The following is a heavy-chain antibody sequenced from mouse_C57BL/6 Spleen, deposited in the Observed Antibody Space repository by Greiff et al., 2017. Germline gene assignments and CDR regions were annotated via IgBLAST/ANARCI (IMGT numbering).Heavy chain of an antibody. V-gene: IGHV1-50*01. CDR2: IDPSDSYT. CDR1: GYTFTSYW. J-gene: IGHJ4*01. CDR3: ASYYYGSSHGYYAMDY. Sequence: QVQLQQPGAGLVKPGASVKLSCKASGYTFTSYWMQWVKQRPGQGLEWIGEIDPSDSYTNYNQKFKGKATLTVDTSSSTAYMQLSSLTSEDSAVYYCASYYYGSSHGYYAMDYWGQGTSVTVSS. D-gene: IGHD1-1*01.